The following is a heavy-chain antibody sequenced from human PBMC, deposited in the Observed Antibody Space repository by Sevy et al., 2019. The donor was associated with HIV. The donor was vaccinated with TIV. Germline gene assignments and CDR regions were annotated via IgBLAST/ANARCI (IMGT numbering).Heavy chain of an antibody. Sequence: GGSLRLSCAASGFTFSDYYMSWIRQAPGKGLEWVSYISNSGGTTYYADSVKGRFTTSRDNAKNSLYLQMNSLGAEDTAVYYCARITGWRFDYWGQGTLVTVSS. CDR1: GFTFSDYY. CDR2: ISNSGGTT. CDR3: ARITGWRFDY. D-gene: IGHD6-19*01. J-gene: IGHJ4*02. V-gene: IGHV3-11*04.